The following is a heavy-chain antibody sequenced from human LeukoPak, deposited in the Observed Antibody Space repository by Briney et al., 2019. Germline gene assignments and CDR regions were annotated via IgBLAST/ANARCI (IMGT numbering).Heavy chain of an antibody. J-gene: IGHJ4*03. V-gene: IGHV4-34*01. Sequence: SETLSLTCAVHGESFSAYFWSWIRQVPGRGLEWIGEIDHRGISNYNPSLKRRATILVDTSNNRFSLSLASVTAADTATYYCASRSLTLAAARCFDDWGQGTVVTVSS. D-gene: IGHD2-15*01. CDR3: ASRSLTLAAARCFDD. CDR2: IDHRGIS. CDR1: GESFSAYF.